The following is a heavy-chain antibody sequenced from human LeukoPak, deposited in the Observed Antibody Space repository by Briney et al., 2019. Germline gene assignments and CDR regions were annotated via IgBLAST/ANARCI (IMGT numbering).Heavy chain of an antibody. V-gene: IGHV2-5*02. D-gene: IGHD2-15*01. CDR2: IYWDDDK. J-gene: IGHJ4*02. CDR1: GFSLTTTGVG. CDR3: AHSGGYCTHSTCYDHFDK. Sequence: KESGPTLVKPTQTLTLTCTFSGFSLTTTGVGVGWIRQPPGKALEGLALIYWDDDKRYSQSLKSRLTISRDISRNHVVLTMTNMDPLDTATYYCAHSGGYCTHSTCYDHFDKWGQGTLVTVSS.